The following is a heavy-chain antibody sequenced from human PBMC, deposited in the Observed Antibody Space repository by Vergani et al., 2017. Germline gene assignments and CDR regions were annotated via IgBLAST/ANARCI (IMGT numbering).Heavy chain of an antibody. Sequence: QVQLQESGPGLVKPSQTLSLTCTVSGGSISSGGYYWSWIRQHPGEGLEWIGYIYYSGSTYYNPSLKSRVTISVDTSKNQFSLKLSSVTAADTAVYYCARALYCSGGSCYSKGVDYWGQGTLVTVSS. CDR1: GGSISSGGYY. V-gene: IGHV4-31*03. J-gene: IGHJ4*02. CDR2: IYYSGST. D-gene: IGHD2-15*01. CDR3: ARALYCSGGSCYSKGVDY.